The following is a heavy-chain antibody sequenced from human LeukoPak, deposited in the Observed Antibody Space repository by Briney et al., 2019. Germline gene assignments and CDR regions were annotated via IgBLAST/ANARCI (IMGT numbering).Heavy chain of an antibody. CDR3: AREPWYCSSTSCPFFDY. D-gene: IGHD2-2*01. CDR2: MSTSGST. J-gene: IGHJ4*02. CDR1: GGSISNYY. V-gene: IGHV4-4*07. Sequence: PSETLSLSCNVSGGSISNYYWNWIRQPAGKGLEWIGRMSTSGSTNYNPPLKSRVTMSLDTSKNQFSLKLSSVTAADTAVYYCAREPWYCSSTSCPFFDYWGQGTLVIVSS.